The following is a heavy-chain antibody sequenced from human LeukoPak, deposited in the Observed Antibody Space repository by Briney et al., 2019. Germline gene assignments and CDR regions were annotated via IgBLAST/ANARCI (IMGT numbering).Heavy chain of an antibody. D-gene: IGHD2-2*01. Sequence: SGTLSLTCAVSGGSISSSNWWSWVRQPPGKGLEWIGEIYHSGSTNYNPSLKSRVTISVDRSKNQFSLKLSSVTAADAAVYYCARALVPAAIAFDIWGQGTMVTVSS. J-gene: IGHJ3*02. CDR3: ARALVPAAIAFDI. CDR1: GGSISSSNW. V-gene: IGHV4-4*02. CDR2: IYHSGST.